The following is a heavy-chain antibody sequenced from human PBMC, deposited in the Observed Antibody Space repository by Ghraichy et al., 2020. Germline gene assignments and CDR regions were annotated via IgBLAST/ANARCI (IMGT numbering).Heavy chain of an antibody. D-gene: IGHD6-6*01. CDR2: ISGSGGST. Sequence: GGSLRLSCAASGFTFSSYAMSWVRQAPGKGLEWVSIISGSGGSTYYADSVKGRFTISRDNSKNTLYLQMNSLRAEDTAVYYCAKDGKYISSSYFDYCGQGTLVTVSS. J-gene: IGHJ4*02. CDR1: GFTFSSYA. CDR3: AKDGKYISSSYFDY. V-gene: IGHV3-23*01.